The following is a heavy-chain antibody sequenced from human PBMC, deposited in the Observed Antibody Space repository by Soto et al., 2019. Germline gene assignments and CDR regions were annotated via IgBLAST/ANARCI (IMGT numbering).Heavy chain of an antibody. CDR1: GFTLSNYW. V-gene: IGHV3-74*01. D-gene: IGHD2-2*01. CDR2: ISSDGSST. Sequence: EVQLVESGGGLVQPGGSLRLSCAASGFTLSNYWMHWARQAPGKGLVWVSRISSDGSSTNYPDSVKGRFTISRDNAKNTLHLQMNSLRAEDTAVYYCARVPDCSSSSCYSYFDSWGEGTLVTVSS. CDR3: ARVPDCSSSSCYSYFDS. J-gene: IGHJ4*02.